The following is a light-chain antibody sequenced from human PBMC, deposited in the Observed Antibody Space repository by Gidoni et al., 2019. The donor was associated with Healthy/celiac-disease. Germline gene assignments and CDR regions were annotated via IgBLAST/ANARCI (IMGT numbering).Light chain of an antibody. V-gene: IGKV4-1*01. CDR3: QQYYSTPLT. J-gene: IGKJ4*01. CDR1: QSVLYSSNNKND. Sequence: DIGMTQSPDSLAVSLGERATINCKSSQSVLYSSNNKNDLAGYQQKPGQPPKLLIYWASTRESGVPDRFSGSGSGTDFTLTISSLQAEDVAVYYCQQYYSTPLTFGGGTKVEIK. CDR2: WAS.